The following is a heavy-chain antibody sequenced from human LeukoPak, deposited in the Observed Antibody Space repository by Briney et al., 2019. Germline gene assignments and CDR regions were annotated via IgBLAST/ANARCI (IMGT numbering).Heavy chain of an antibody. D-gene: IGHD3-9*01. J-gene: IGHJ5*02. CDR2: ISSNGGST. Sequence: PGGSLRLSCSASGFTFSSYAMHWVCQAPGKGLEYVSAISSNGGSTYYADSVKGRFTISRDNSKNTLYLQMSSLRAEDTAVYYCVKGLRYFDWSRFDPWGQGTLVTVSS. V-gene: IGHV3-64D*06. CDR3: VKGLRYFDWSRFDP. CDR1: GFTFSSYA.